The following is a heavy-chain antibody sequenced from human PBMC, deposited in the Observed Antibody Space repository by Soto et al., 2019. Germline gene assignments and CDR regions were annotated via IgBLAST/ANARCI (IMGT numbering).Heavy chain of an antibody. J-gene: IGHJ4*02. V-gene: IGHV3-66*01. Sequence: EVQLVESGGGLVQPGGSLRLSCVASGFTVSSNYMSWVRQAPGKGLEWVSVIYSGGSTYYADSVKGRFTISRDNSKNTLYLQMNSLRAEDTAVYYCAPTTVTTIRIYYWGQGTLVTGSS. CDR1: GFTVSSNY. CDR3: APTTVTTIRIYY. D-gene: IGHD4-17*01. CDR2: IYSGGST.